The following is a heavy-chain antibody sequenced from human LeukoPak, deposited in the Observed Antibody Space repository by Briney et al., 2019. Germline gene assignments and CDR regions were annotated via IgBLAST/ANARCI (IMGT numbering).Heavy chain of an antibody. CDR2: ISPVFGTA. J-gene: IGHJ4*02. D-gene: IGHD3-22*01. V-gene: IGHV1-69*05. CDR1: GITFRSSA. CDR3: ARPGSGGYSFPFDY. Sequence: SVKVSCKASGITFRSSAISWVRQAPGQGLEWLGGISPVFGTAKYAQKFQGRVTITTDESTTTAYMELSNLRSEDSAVYFCARPGSGGYSFPFDYWGQGTLVTVSS.